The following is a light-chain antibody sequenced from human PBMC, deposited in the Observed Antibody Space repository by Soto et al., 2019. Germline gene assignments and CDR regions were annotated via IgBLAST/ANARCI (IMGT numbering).Light chain of an antibody. J-gene: IGLJ1*01. CDR3: SSYTASNTLYV. Sequence: QSVLTQPASVSGSPGQSITISCTGTSSDVGAYIYVSWYQQHPGKAPKLMIYEVSNRPSGVSHRFSGSKSGNTASLTISGLQAEDEADYYCSSYTASNTLYVFGTGTKVTVL. CDR2: EVS. V-gene: IGLV2-14*01. CDR1: SSDVGAYIY.